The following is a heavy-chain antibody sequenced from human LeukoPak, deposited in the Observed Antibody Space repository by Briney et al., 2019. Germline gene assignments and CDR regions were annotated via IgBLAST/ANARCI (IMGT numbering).Heavy chain of an antibody. Sequence: GGSLRLSCAASGFTFSNAWMSWVRQAPGKGLEWVSVIYSGGSTYYADSVKGRFTISRDNSKNTLYLQMNSLRAEDTALYYCARGYYDFWSGYLGYWGQGTLVTVSS. J-gene: IGHJ4*02. D-gene: IGHD3-3*01. V-gene: IGHV3-53*01. CDR3: ARGYYDFWSGYLGY. CDR1: GFTFSNAW. CDR2: IYSGGST.